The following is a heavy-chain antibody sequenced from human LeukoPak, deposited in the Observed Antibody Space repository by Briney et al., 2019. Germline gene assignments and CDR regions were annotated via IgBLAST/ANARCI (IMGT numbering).Heavy chain of an antibody. J-gene: IGHJ5*02. D-gene: IGHD2-2*01. CDR1: GLTFSSYS. V-gene: IGHV3-21*01. CDR2: ISSSSSYI. Sequence: GGSLRLSSAASGLTFSSYSMNWVRQAPGKGLEWVSSISSSSSYIYYADSVKGRFTISRDNAKNSLYLQMNSLRAEDTAVYYCARGVVPAAMTYYNWFDPWGQGTLVTVSS. CDR3: ARGVVPAAMTYYNWFDP.